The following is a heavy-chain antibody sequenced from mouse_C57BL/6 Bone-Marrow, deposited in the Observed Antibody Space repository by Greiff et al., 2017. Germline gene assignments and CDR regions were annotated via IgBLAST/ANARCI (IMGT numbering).Heavy chain of an antibody. V-gene: IGHV1-62-2*01. Sequence: QVQLKQSGAELVKPGASVKLSCKASGYNFTESTIHWVKQRSGQGLAWIGWFYPGSGSIKYNEKFKDKATLTADKSSSTVYMELSRLTSEDSAVYSFTRQQLDSSVYYFDDWSEGTTLTVSS. CDR3: TRQQLDSSVYYFDD. D-gene: IGHD3-2*02. CDR2: FYPGSGSI. CDR1: GYNFTEST. J-gene: IGHJ2*01.